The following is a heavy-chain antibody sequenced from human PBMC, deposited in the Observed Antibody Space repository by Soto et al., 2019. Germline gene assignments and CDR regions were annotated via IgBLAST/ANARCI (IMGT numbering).Heavy chain of an antibody. CDR1: GGSISSGGYY. V-gene: IGHV4-31*03. D-gene: IGHD3-3*01. CDR3: ARGPQVDTIFGVVTLYYYGMDV. CDR2: IYYSGST. Sequence: PSETLSVTCTVSGGSISSGGYYWSWIRQHPGKGLEWIGYIYYSGSTYYNPSLKSRVTISVDTSKNQFSLKLSSVTAADTAVYYCARGPQVDTIFGVVTLYYYGMDVWGQGTTVTVS. J-gene: IGHJ6*02.